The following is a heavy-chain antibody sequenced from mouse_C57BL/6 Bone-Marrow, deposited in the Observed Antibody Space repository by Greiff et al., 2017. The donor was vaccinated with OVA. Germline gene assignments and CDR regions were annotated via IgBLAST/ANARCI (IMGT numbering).Heavy chain of an antibody. J-gene: IGHJ1*03. CDR1: GFTFSSYA. CDR2: ISSGGDYI. Sequence: EVHLVESGEGLVKPGGSLKLSCAASGFTFSSYAMSWVRQTPEKRLEWVAYISSGGDYIYYADTVKGRFTISRDNARNTLYLQMSSLKSEDTAMYYCTNTMITTWYFDVWGTGTTVTVSS. CDR3: TNTMITTWYFDV. D-gene: IGHD2-4*01. V-gene: IGHV5-9-1*02.